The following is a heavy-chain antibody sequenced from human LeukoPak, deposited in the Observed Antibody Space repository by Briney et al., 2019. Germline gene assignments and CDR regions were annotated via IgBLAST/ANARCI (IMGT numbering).Heavy chain of an antibody. Sequence: GSLRLSCAASGFTFSSYAMHWVRQAPGKGLEWVAVISYDGSNKYYAGSGKGRFTISRDNSKNTLYLQMNSLRAEDTAVCYCARGRYYYDSSGYVNYWGQGTLVTVSS. CDR2: ISYDGSNK. D-gene: IGHD3-22*01. CDR3: ARGRYYYDSSGYVNY. J-gene: IGHJ4*02. CDR1: GFTFSSYA. V-gene: IGHV3-30-3*01.